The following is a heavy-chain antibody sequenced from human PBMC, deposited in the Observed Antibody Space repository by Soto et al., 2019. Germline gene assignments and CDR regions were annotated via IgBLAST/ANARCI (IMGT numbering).Heavy chain of an antibody. CDR2: ISYDGSNK. J-gene: IGHJ4*02. Sequence: GGSLRLSCAASGFTFSSYAMHWVRQAPGKGLEWVAVISYDGSNKYYADSVKGRFTISRDNSKNTLYLQMNSLRAEDTAVYYCARDSIQPLWFGESAHDYWGQ. V-gene: IGHV3-30-3*01. CDR3: ARDSIQPLWFGESAHDY. D-gene: IGHD3-10*01. CDR1: GFTFSSYA.